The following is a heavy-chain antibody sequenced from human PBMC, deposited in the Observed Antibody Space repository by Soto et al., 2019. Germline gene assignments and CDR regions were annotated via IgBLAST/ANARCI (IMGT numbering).Heavy chain of an antibody. CDR1: GGSIRSGGYY. V-gene: IGHV4-31*03. Sequence: NPSETLSLTCTVSGGSIRSGGYYWSWVRQSPRRGLEWIGNIYYSGSTYYNPSLKSRLTISVDTSKNQFSLNLSSVTAADTAVYYCARDRLMATAGTARHYFGLDVWGQGTTVTAP. D-gene: IGHD5-18*01. J-gene: IGHJ6*02. CDR3: ARDRLMATAGTARHYFGLDV. CDR2: IYYSGST.